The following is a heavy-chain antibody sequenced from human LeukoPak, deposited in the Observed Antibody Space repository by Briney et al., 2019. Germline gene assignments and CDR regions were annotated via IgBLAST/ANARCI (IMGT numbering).Heavy chain of an antibody. CDR1: GFTVSDYC. V-gene: IGHV3-11*01. D-gene: IGHD3-22*01. Sequence: RGSLRLSFAASGFTVSDYCISWVRQAAGKGLEWVSYISSSGSTTYYAASVKGRFTISRDNAKNSLYLQMNSLRAEDTAVYYCARRITMTIDYWGQGTLVTVSS. CDR3: ARRITMTIDY. J-gene: IGHJ4*02. CDR2: ISSSGSTT.